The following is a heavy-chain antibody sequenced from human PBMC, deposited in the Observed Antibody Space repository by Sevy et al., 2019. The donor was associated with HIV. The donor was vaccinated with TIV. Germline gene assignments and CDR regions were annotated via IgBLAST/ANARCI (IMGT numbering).Heavy chain of an antibody. CDR2: FDVQDGET. CDR1: GYSLTKLS. D-gene: IGHD2-15*01. V-gene: IGHV1-24*01. CDR3: AAVGLRDCSGSSCDQGDWFDP. J-gene: IGHJ5*02. Sequence: ASVKVSCKVSGYSLTKLSIHWVRQGPGKGLEWMGDFDVQDGETIYAKKFQGRLKMTVGTNTDTAYIELSRLTSEDTAVYYCAAVGLRDCSGSSCDQGDWFDPWGQGSLVTVSS.